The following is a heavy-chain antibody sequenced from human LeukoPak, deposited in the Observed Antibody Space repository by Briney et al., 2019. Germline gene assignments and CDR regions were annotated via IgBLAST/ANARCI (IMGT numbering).Heavy chain of an antibody. V-gene: IGHV4-59*11. CDR3: ARDGYSGSSLFDY. CDR1: GGSISSHF. Sequence: PSETLSLTCTVSGGSISSHFWSWIRQPPGKGLEWIGYIHYSGSTNYNPSLKSRVTISVDTSKNQFSLRLSSVTAADTAVYYCARDGYSGSSLFDYWGQGTPVTVSS. J-gene: IGHJ4*02. D-gene: IGHD1-26*01. CDR2: IHYSGST.